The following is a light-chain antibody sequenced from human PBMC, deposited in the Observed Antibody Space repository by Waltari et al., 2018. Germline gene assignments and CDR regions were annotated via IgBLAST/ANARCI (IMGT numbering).Light chain of an antibody. J-gene: IGKJ4*01. V-gene: IGKV4-1*01. Sequence: DVVMTQSPDFLAVSLGERATIHCKSSQGLFYSSNNKNYFAWYQQKPGQPPKLLIYWASTRESGVPDRFSGSGSGTDFTLTISSLQAEDVAIYFCQQYYITPLSFGGGTRVEIK. CDR3: QQYYITPLS. CDR2: WAS. CDR1: QGLFYSSNNKNY.